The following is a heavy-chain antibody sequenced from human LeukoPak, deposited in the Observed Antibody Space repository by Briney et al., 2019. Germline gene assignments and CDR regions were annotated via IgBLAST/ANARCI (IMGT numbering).Heavy chain of an antibody. D-gene: IGHD1-26*01. V-gene: IGHV4-59*01. CDR1: GGSISSYY. CDR3: ARDVGATPGYFDY. J-gene: IGHJ4*02. CDR2: IYYSGSA. Sequence: PSETLSLTCTVSGGSISSYYWNWIRQPPGKGLEWIGYIYYSGSANYNPSLKSRVTISVDTSKNQVSLKLSSVTAADTAVYYCARDVGATPGYFDYWGQGTLVTVSS.